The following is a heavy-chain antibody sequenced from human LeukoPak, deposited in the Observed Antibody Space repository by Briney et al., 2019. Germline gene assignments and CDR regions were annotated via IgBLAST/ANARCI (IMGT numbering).Heavy chain of an antibody. J-gene: IGHJ6*01. CDR1: GFTFSSYA. Sequence: GGSLRLSCAASGFTFSSYAMSWVRQAPGKGLEWVSAISGSGGSTYYADSVKGRFTISRDNSKNTLYLEMNSLRAEDTAIYYCAKMKGHPLPKYYMDVWGQGTTVTVSS. V-gene: IGHV3-23*01. CDR2: ISGSGGST. CDR3: AKMKGHPLPKYYMDV. D-gene: IGHD1-26*01.